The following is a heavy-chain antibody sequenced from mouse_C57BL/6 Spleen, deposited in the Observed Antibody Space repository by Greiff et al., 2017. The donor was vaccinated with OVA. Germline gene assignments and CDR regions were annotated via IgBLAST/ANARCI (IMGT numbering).Heavy chain of an antibody. J-gene: IGHJ4*01. CDR3: ARAQLPYAMDY. V-gene: IGHV1-82*01. CDR2: IYPGDGDT. Sequence: VQLQQSGPELVKPGASVKISCKASGYAFSSSWMNWVKQRPGKGLEWIGRIYPGDGDTNYNGKFKGKATLTADKSSSTAYMQLSSLTSEDSAVYFCARAQLPYAMDYWGQGTSVTVSS. D-gene: IGHD3-1*01. CDR1: GYAFSSSW.